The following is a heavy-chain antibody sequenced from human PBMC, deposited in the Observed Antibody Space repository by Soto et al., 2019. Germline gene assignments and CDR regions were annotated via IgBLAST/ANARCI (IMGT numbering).Heavy chain of an antibody. Sequence: QVQLQESGPGLVKPPQTLSLTCSVSGGSISSGGYYWSWIRQHPGKGLEWIGYIYYSGSTYYDPSLKSRVTISVDTSKNQFSLKLSSVTAADTAVYYCARWPQLEPRFDYWGQGTLVTVSS. V-gene: IGHV4-31*03. D-gene: IGHD1-1*01. J-gene: IGHJ4*02. CDR3: ARWPQLEPRFDY. CDR2: IYYSGST. CDR1: GGSISSGGYY.